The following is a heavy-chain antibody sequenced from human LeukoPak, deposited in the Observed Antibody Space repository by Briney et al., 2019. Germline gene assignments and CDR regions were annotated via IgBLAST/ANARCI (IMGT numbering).Heavy chain of an antibody. V-gene: IGHV1-69*13. CDR3: AGGGYGSGSYFDYYYGMDV. J-gene: IGHJ6*04. Sequence: SVKVSCKASGGTFSSYAISWVRQAPGQGLERMGGIIPIFGTANYAQKFQSRVTITADESTSTAYMELSSLRSEDTAVYYCAGGGYGSGSYFDYYYGMDVWGKGTTVTVSS. CDR1: GGTFSSYA. CDR2: IIPIFGTA. D-gene: IGHD3-10*01.